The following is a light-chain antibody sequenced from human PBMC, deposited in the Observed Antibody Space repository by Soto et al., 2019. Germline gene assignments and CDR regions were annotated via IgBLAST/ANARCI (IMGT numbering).Light chain of an antibody. CDR3: QQCFSTPWT. CDR2: WAS. J-gene: IGKJ1*01. CDR1: QSVLFSSNNKNC. V-gene: IGKV4-1*01. Sequence: DIVMTQSPDSLAVSLGERATINCKSSQSVLFSSNNKNCLAWYQQKPGQPPKLLIYWASTRESGVPDRFGGSGSGTDFTLTISSLQAEDVAVYYCQQCFSTPWTFGQGTKVVIK.